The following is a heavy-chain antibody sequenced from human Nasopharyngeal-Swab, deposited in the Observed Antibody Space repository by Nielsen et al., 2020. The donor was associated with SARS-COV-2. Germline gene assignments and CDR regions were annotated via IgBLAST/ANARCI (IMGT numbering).Heavy chain of an antibody. CDR1: GGSISSNYW. D-gene: IGHD3-3*01. J-gene: IGHJ4*02. CDR2: IYHSGST. Sequence: SETLSLTCAVSGGSISSNYWWTWVRQPPGKGLEWIGEIYHSGSTNYNPSLKSRVTISVDKSKNQFSLILTSVTAADTAVYYWARGGFWRFDYWGQGTLVTVSS. CDR3: ARGGFWRFDY. V-gene: IGHV4-4*02.